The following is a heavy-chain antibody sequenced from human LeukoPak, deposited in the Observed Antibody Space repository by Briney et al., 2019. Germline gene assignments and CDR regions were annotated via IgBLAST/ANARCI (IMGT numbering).Heavy chain of an antibody. V-gene: IGHV1-46*01. CDR1: GFTFINYY. CDR2: INLSGGST. Sequence: ASVKVSCKASGFTFINYYMHWVRQAPGQGLERLGIINLSGGSTHYPQKFQDRVTMTRDTSTNTVYMELSSLRSDDTAVYFCARATIAVSSDWYFDLWGRGTLLTVSS. D-gene: IGHD6-19*01. CDR3: ARATIAVSSDWYFDL. J-gene: IGHJ2*01.